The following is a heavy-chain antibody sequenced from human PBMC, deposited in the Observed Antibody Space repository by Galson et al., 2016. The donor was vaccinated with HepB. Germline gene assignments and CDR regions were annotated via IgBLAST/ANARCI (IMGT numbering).Heavy chain of an antibody. CDR2: IYWDNDQ. V-gene: IGHV2-5*02. J-gene: IGHJ4*02. D-gene: IGHD2-2*01. CDR3: ARRGPVDSTDFDS. Sequence: PALVKPTQTLTLTCSFSGFSLTPRGVAVAWIRQPPGKALEWLALIYWDNDQRYSASLKSRLTITKDTSKNQVVLRMTNMDPVDTATYYCARRGPVDSTDFDSWGQGTLVTVSS. CDR1: GFSLTPRGVA.